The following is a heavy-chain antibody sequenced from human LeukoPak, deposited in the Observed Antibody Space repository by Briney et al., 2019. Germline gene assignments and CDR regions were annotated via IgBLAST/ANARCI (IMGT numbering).Heavy chain of an antibody. D-gene: IGHD6-13*01. V-gene: IGHV4-39*07. Sequence: SETLSLTCTVSGGSISTSNYYWGWIRQPPGKGLEWIGNIFYSGSTYYSPSLRSRVTISLDTSRNQFSLKLNSVTAADTAVYYCARARASSRGAYFDYWGQGTLVTVSS. CDR3: ARARASSRGAYFDY. CDR1: GGSISTSNYY. J-gene: IGHJ4*02. CDR2: IFYSGST.